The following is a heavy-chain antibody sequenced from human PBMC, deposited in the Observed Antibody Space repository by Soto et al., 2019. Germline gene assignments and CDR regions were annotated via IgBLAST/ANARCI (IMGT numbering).Heavy chain of an antibody. V-gene: IGHV4-38-2*01. Sequence: PSETLSLTCAVSGYSISSRYYWGWIRQPPGKGLEWIGSIYLSGSTYYNPSLKSRVTISVDTSKKQFSLKLTSVTAADTALYYCARSDRYGGPLDAWGPGTTVTV. J-gene: IGHJ6*02. CDR1: GYSISSRYY. CDR2: IYLSGST. CDR3: ARSDRYGGPLDA. D-gene: IGHD2-21*01.